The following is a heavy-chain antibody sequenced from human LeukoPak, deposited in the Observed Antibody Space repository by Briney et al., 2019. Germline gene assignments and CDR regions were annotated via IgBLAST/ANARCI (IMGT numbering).Heavy chain of an antibody. CDR2: IYYSGST. CDR1: GGSISSYY. Sequence: SETLSLICTVSGGSISSYYWSWIRQPPGKGLEWIGYIYYSGSTNYNPSLKSRVTISVDTSKNQFSLKLSSVTAADTAVYYCARQGRGQSGSYDYWGQGTLVTVSS. J-gene: IGHJ4*02. CDR3: ARQGRGQSGSYDY. V-gene: IGHV4-59*08. D-gene: IGHD1-26*01.